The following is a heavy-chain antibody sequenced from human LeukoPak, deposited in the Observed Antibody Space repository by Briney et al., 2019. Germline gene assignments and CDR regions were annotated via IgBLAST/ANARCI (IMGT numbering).Heavy chain of an antibody. CDR3: AKGGRYVREFIDY. V-gene: IGHV3-7*03. CDR2: IKQDGSEK. J-gene: IGHJ4*02. D-gene: IGHD3-16*01. CDR1: GFTFSNAW. Sequence: GGSLRLSCAASGFTFSNAWMSWVRQAPGKGLEWVANIKQDGSEKYYVDSVKGRFTISRDNAKKSLYLQMNSPRAEDTALYYCAKGGRYVREFIDYWGQGTLVTVSS.